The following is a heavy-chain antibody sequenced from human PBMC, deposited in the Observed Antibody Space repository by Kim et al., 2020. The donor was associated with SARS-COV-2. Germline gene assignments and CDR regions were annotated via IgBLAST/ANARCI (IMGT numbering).Heavy chain of an antibody. CDR2: DGSGK. J-gene: IGHJ4*02. D-gene: IGHD2-2*01. V-gene: IGHV3-7*01. Sequence: DGSGKNWVDSVRGRFTISRDNAEKSLYLQMDSLRAEDTAVYYCASLKYDYWGRGALVTVSS. CDR3: ASLKYDY.